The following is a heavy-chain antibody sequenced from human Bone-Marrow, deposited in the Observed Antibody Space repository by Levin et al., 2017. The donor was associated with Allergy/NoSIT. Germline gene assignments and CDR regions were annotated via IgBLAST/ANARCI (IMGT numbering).Heavy chain of an antibody. J-gene: IGHJ4*02. D-gene: IGHD1-26*01. CDR3: ARHSGSYNGVDY. CDR2: MWHTGST. CDR1: GYSISSDYY. Sequence: QSQTLSLTCSVSGYSISSDYYWGWIRLPPGKGLEWIGSMWHTGSTYYNPSLQSRVTISSDRSQNQFSLELSSMTAADTAVYYCARHSGSYNGVDYWGQGILVTVSS. V-gene: IGHV4-38-2*01.